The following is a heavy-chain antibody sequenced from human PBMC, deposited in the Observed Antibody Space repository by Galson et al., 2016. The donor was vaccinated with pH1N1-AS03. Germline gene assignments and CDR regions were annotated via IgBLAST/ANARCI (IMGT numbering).Heavy chain of an antibody. D-gene: IGHD3-16*02. CDR3: ASAGYHTPGYHY. J-gene: IGHJ4*02. CDR1: GGSMTSPDW. CDR2: VHYSGTT. V-gene: IGHV4-4*01. Sequence: ETLSLTCAVSGGSMTSPDWWTWVRQPPGKGLEWIGEVHYSGTTSYNPSLNSRVTMSIDRSNSQFSLNLGSATAADTAVYFCASAGYHTPGYHYWGQGALVTVSS.